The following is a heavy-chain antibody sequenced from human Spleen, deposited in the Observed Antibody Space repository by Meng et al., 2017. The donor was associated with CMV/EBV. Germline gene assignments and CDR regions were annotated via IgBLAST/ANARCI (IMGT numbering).Heavy chain of an antibody. CDR3: ARPLLNLWEREGSFDV. CDR2: INWNGGST. D-gene: IGHD1-26*01. CDR1: GFTFNSHA. J-gene: IGHJ3*01. Sequence: GESLKISCSASGFTFNSHAMSWVRQAPGKGLEWVADINWNGGSTGYADSVKGRFTISRDKVKNSVYLQMDSLRAEDTALYYCARPLLNLWEREGSFDVWGQGTRVTVSS. V-gene: IGHV3-20*04.